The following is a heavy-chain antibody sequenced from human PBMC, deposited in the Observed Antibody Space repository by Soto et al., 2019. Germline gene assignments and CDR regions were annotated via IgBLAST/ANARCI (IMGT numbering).Heavy chain of an antibody. Sequence: QLQLQESGPGLVKPSETLSLTCTVSGGSISSTSYYWGWIRQPPGKGLEWIGSIYYSGSTYYNPSLKIRVSISVDTSKNQFSLKLSSVTAADTAVYYCASPYCSGGSCPSAFDIWGQGTMVTISS. CDR3: ASPYCSGGSCPSAFDI. D-gene: IGHD2-15*01. CDR1: GGSISSTSYY. CDR2: IYYSGST. V-gene: IGHV4-39*01. J-gene: IGHJ3*02.